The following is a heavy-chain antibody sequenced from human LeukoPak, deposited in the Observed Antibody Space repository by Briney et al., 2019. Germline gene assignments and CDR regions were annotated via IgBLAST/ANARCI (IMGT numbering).Heavy chain of an antibody. CDR3: AKDRCSNGVGCYYYYMDV. CDR1: GFTFSDYY. J-gene: IGHJ6*03. CDR2: ISSSGSTI. D-gene: IGHD2-8*01. Sequence: GGSLRLSCAASGFTFSDYYMSWIRQAPGKGLEWVSYISSSGSTIYYADSVKGRFSISRDSSKNILYLQMNSLRAEDTAVYYCAKDRCSNGVGCYYYYMDVWGKGTTVTISS. V-gene: IGHV3-11*04.